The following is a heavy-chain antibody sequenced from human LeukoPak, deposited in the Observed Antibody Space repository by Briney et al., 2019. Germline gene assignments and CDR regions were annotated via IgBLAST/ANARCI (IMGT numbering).Heavy chain of an antibody. V-gene: IGHV3-74*01. J-gene: IGHJ4*02. Sequence: GGSLRLSCAASGFTFRSYWMHWVRQAPGKGLVWVSRINIDGSSGSYADSVEGRFTISRDNAKNTLYLQMNSLRAEDTAVCYCTREVSGSLYFDYWGQGTLVTVSS. D-gene: IGHD1-26*01. CDR3: TREVSGSLYFDY. CDR1: GFTFRSYW. CDR2: INIDGSSG.